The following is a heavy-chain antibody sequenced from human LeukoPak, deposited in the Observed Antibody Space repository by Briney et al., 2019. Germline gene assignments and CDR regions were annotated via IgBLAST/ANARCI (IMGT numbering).Heavy chain of an antibody. V-gene: IGHV1-18*01. Sequence: ASVNVSCKASGYTFTSYGISWVRQAPGQGLEWMGWISVYNGNTNYAQRLQDRVTITTDTSTSTAYMEVRSLRSDDTAVYYCAREQLYSSGWLDYWGQGTLVTVSS. CDR3: AREQLYSSGWLDY. CDR1: GYTFTSYG. D-gene: IGHD6-19*01. J-gene: IGHJ4*02. CDR2: ISVYNGNT.